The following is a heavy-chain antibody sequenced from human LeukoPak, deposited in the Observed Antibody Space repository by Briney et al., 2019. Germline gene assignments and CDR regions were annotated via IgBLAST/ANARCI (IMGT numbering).Heavy chain of an antibody. J-gene: IGHJ4*02. D-gene: IGHD1-26*01. CDR3: ARMRELLSEEDY. V-gene: IGHV1-18*01. Sequence: ASVKVSCKASGYTFTSYGISWVRQAPGQGLEWMGWISAYNGNTNYAQKPQGRVTMTTDTSTSTAYMELRSLRSDDTAVYYCARMRELLSEEDYWGQGTLVTVSS. CDR2: ISAYNGNT. CDR1: GYTFTSYG.